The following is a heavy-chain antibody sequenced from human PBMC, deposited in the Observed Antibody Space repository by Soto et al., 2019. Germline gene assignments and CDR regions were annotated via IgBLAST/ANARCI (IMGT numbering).Heavy chain of an antibody. Sequence: QLQLQESGSGLVKPSQTLSLTCAVSGGSISSGGYSWIWIRQPPGKGLEWIGYIYHSGSTYYNPYIQSRVTISVDRSKNQFSLKLSSVTAADTAVYYCARGMTTVTNIDYWGQGTLVTVSS. CDR2: IYHSGST. D-gene: IGHD4-4*01. CDR1: GGSISSGGYS. CDR3: ARGMTTVTNIDY. V-gene: IGHV4-30-2*01. J-gene: IGHJ4*02.